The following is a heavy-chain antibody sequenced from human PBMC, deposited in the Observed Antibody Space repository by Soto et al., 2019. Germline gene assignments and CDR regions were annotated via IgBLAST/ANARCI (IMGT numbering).Heavy chain of an antibody. V-gene: IGHV1-58*02. CDR1: GFTFTSSA. Sequence: ASVKVSCKASGFTFTSSAMQWVRQARGQRLEWIGWIVVGSGNTNYAQKFQERVTITRDMSTSTAYMELSSLRSEDTAVYYCAVDSSGYPYVYYYYGMDVWGQGTTVTVSS. CDR2: IVVGSGNT. J-gene: IGHJ6*02. CDR3: AVDSSGYPYVYYYYGMDV. D-gene: IGHD3-22*01.